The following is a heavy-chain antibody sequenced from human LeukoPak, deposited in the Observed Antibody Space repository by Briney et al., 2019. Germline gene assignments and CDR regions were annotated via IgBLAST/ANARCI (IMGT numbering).Heavy chain of an antibody. CDR1: GYTFTSYG. D-gene: IGHD3-16*01. J-gene: IGHJ6*03. CDR3: ARDPTPISKVGIGGYYYYMDV. Sequence: ASVKVSCKASGYTFTSYGISWVRQAPGQGLERMGWISAYNGNTNYAQKLQGRVTMTTDTSTSTAYMELRSLRSDDTAVYYCARDPTPISKVGIGGYYYYMDVWGKGTTVTVSS. V-gene: IGHV1-18*01. CDR2: ISAYNGNT.